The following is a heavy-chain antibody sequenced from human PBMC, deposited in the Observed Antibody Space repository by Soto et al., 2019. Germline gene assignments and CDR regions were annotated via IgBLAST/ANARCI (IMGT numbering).Heavy chain of an antibody. Sequence: QVQLVESGGGVFQPGRSLRLSCAASGFTSSSFVIHWVRQAPGKGLEWLAVISSDGKNQYYADSVKGRFTISRDNSKDTLYLQVNGLRAEDTAVYFCAKERGALDAFDIWGQGTMVSVSS. CDR1: GFTSSSFV. CDR3: AKERGALDAFDI. J-gene: IGHJ3*02. V-gene: IGHV3-30*18. CDR2: ISSDGKNQ. D-gene: IGHD3-10*01.